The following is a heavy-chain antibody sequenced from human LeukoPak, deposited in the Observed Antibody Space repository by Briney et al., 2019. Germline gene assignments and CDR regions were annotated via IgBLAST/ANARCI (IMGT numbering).Heavy chain of an antibody. V-gene: IGHV5-51*01. CDR1: GHSLTNNW. Sequence: GESLKISCQVSGHSLTNNWIGWVRQVPGKGLEWMGLIYPGDSDTRYSPSFQGQVTFSVDKSISTTYLQWSSLKASDTAMYYCARFGLTSSLDYWGQGTLVTVSS. D-gene: IGHD6-13*01. J-gene: IGHJ4*02. CDR2: IYPGDSDT. CDR3: ARFGLTSSLDY.